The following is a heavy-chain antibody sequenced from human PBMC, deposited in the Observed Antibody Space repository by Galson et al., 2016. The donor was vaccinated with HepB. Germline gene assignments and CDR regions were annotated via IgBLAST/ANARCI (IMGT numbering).Heavy chain of an antibody. Sequence: SLRLSCAASGFTFGDYAMSWFRQAPGMGLEWVGFIRSTTYGATTEYAASVKGRFSIPRDDSNSIAYLQMNSLKTEDTAVYYCSRATKLYYYGSSGYGYWGQGTLVTVSS. J-gene: IGHJ4*02. CDR3: SRATKLYYYGSSGYGY. CDR2: IRSTTYGATT. D-gene: IGHD3-22*01. CDR1: GFTFGDYA. V-gene: IGHV3-49*03.